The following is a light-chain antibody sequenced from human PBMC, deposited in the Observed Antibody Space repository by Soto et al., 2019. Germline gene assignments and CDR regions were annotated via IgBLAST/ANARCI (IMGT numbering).Light chain of an antibody. J-gene: IGKJ1*01. CDR1: RTISSW. CDR2: KAS. CDR3: QHYNSYSEA. V-gene: IGKV1-5*03. Sequence: DIQMTQSPSTLSGSVGDRVTITCRASRTISSWLAWYQQKPGKAPKLLIYKASTSKSGVPSRFSGSGSGTEFTLTISSLQPDDFATYYCQHYNSYSEAFGQGTKVDIK.